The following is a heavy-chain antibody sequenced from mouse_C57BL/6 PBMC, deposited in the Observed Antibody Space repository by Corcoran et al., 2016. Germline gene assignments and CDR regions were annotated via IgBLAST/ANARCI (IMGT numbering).Heavy chain of an antibody. D-gene: IGHD2-4*01. V-gene: IGHV9-3*01. CDR3: AGRNYDYIDY. Sequence: QIQLVQSGPELKKPGETVKISCKASGYTFTTYGMSWVKQAPGKGLKWMGWINTYSGVPTYADDFKGRFAFSLETSASTAYLQINNLKNEDTATYFCAGRNYDYIDYWGQGTTLTVSS. J-gene: IGHJ2*01. CDR1: GYTFTTYG. CDR2: INTYSGVP.